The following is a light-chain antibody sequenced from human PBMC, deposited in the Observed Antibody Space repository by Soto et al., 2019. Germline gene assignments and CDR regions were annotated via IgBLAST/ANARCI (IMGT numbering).Light chain of an antibody. V-gene: IGLV2-14*01. J-gene: IGLJ2*01. CDR1: SSDVGDYNY. Sequence: QSVLTQPASVSGSPGQSITISCTGTSSDVGDYNYVSWYQEHPGKAPKLMIYEVSNRPSGVSNRFSGSKSGNTASLTISGLQAEDEADYYCSSYTSSSTPVVFGGGTKVTVL. CDR2: EVS. CDR3: SSYTSSSTPVV.